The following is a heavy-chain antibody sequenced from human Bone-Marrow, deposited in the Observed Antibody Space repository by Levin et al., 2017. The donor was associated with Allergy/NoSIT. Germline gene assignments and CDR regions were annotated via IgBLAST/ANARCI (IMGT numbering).Heavy chain of an antibody. J-gene: IGHJ4*02. Sequence: KAGGSLRLSCADSGLVFRNYSMSWVRQAPGKGLEWISYISSTTPYVYYADLVKGRFTISRDNAKNSVDLQMDSLRVEDTALYYCARTYSVLSSAVFDFRAQGVLVTVSS. CDR3: ARTYSVLSSAVFDF. CDR1: GLVFRNYS. CDR2: ISSTTPYV. D-gene: IGHD4-11*01. V-gene: IGHV3-21*01.